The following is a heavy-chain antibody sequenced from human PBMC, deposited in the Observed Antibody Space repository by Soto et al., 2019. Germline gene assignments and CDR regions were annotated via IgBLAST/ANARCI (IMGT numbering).Heavy chain of an antibody. V-gene: IGHV1-24*01. J-gene: IGHJ5*02. Sequence: ASVKVSCKVSGYTLTALSMHWVRQAPGKGLEWMGGLDPEDGKTIYAQKFQGRVTMTEDTSTDTAYMELSSLRSDDTAVYYCSRVRSDVCDYNNGFDPWGQGTLVTVSS. D-gene: IGHD3-16*01. CDR1: GYTLTALS. CDR2: LDPEDGKT. CDR3: SRVRSDVCDYNNGFDP.